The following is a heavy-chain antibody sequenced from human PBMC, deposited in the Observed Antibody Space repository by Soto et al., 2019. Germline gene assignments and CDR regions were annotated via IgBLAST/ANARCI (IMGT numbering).Heavy chain of an antibody. CDR1: GGSISSGGYY. CDR3: ARDDRVSRFPSFDY. CDR2: IYYSGST. J-gene: IGHJ4*02. V-gene: IGHV4-31*03. D-gene: IGHD6-13*01. Sequence: SETLSLTCTVSGGSISSGGYYWSWIRQHPGKGLEWIGYIYYSGSTYYNPSLKSRVTISVDTSKNQFSLKLSSVTAADTAVYYCARDDRVSRFPSFDYWGQGTLVTVSS.